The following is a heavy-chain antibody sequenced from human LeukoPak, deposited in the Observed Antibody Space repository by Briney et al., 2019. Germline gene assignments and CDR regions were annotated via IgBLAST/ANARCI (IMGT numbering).Heavy chain of an antibody. Sequence: PGGSLRLSCAASRFSFRNYAISWVRQAPGKGLEWVSSISGSGGSTYSADSVKGRFTISRENSNNTLYLQMNSLRADDTAMYYCAKDSEATITPLSAFDIWGQGTMVTVSS. CDR1: RFSFRNYA. J-gene: IGHJ3*02. D-gene: IGHD4-23*01. CDR3: AKDSEATITPLSAFDI. V-gene: IGHV3-23*01. CDR2: ISGSGGST.